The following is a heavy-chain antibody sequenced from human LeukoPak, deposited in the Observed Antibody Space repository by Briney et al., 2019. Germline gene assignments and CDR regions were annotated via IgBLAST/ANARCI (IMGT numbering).Heavy chain of an antibody. Sequence: GGSLRLSCAASGFTFSSYAMHWVRQAPGKGLEWVAVISYDGSNKYYADSMKGRFTISRDNSKNTLYLQMNSLRAEDTAVYYCARGVLWFGELSVTDYYYGMDVWGQGTTVTVSS. V-gene: IGHV3-30-3*01. D-gene: IGHD3-10*01. J-gene: IGHJ6*02. CDR3: ARGVLWFGELSVTDYYYGMDV. CDR1: GFTFSSYA. CDR2: ISYDGSNK.